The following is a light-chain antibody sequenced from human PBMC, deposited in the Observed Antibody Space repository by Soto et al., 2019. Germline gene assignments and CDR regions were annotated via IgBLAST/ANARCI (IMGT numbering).Light chain of an antibody. CDR2: GAS. V-gene: IGKV3-15*01. J-gene: IGKJ1*01. Sequence: EIVMTQSPATLSVSPGERATLSCRASQSVSSNLAWYQQKPGQAPRLLIYGASTRATGIPARFSGSGSGTEFTLIISSLQSEDFAVHYCQHYNNWPPWTFGQWTKVEIK. CDR1: QSVSSN. CDR3: QHYNNWPPWT.